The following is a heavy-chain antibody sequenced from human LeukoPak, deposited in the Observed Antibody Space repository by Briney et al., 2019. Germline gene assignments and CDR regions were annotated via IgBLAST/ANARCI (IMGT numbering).Heavy chain of an antibody. D-gene: IGHD6-19*01. Sequence: PSETLSLTCTVSGGSISSYYWSWIRQPPGKGLEWIGYIYYSGSTNYNPSLKSRVTMSIDTSKNQFSLKLSSVTAADTAVYYCARARGSGWYGDDYFDYWGQGTLVTVSS. J-gene: IGHJ4*02. CDR1: GGSISSYY. CDR2: IYYSGST. V-gene: IGHV4-59*01. CDR3: ARARGSGWYGDDYFDY.